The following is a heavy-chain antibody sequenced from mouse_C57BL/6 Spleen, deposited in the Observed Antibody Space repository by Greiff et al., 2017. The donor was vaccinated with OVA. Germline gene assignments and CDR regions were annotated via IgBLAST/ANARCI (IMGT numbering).Heavy chain of an antibody. V-gene: IGHV1-80*01. Sequence: VQLQQSGAELVKPGASVKISCKASGYAFSSYWMNWVKQRPGKGLEWIGQIYPGDGDTNYNGKFKGKATLTADKSSSTAYMQLSSLTSEDSAVYFCARGGDSSGYFAYWGQGTLVTVSA. CDR3: ARGGDSSGYFAY. D-gene: IGHD3-2*02. J-gene: IGHJ3*01. CDR1: GYAFSSYW. CDR2: IYPGDGDT.